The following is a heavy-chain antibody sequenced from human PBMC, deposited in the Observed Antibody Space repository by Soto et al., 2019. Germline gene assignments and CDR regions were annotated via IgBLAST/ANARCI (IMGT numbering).Heavy chain of an antibody. CDR3: AKDNGMKAAPNWFDH. V-gene: IGHV3-30*18. D-gene: IGHD6-6*01. CDR1: GFTFSSYG. J-gene: IGHJ5*02. Sequence: GGSLRLSCAASGFTFSSYGMHWVRQAPGKGLEWVAVISYDGSNKYYADSVKGRFTISRDNSKNTLYLQMNSLRAEDTAVYYCAKDNGMKAAPNWFDHWGQGTLVTVSS. CDR2: ISYDGSNK.